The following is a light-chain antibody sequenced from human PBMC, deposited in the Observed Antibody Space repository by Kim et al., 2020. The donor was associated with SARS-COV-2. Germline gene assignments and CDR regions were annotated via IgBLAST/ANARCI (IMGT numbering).Light chain of an antibody. V-gene: IGLV3-1*01. Sequence: VSPGQAASITCSGDKLGDKDVCWYQQRPGQSPVLVIYQDNKRPSGIPERFSGSNSGNTATLTISGTQAMDEADYYCQAWDSSIVVFGGGTKLTVL. CDR1: KLGDKD. CDR2: QDN. J-gene: IGLJ2*01. CDR3: QAWDSSIVV.